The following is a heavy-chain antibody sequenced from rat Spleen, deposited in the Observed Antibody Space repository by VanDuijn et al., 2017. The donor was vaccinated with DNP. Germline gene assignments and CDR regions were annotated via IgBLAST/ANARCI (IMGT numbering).Heavy chain of an antibody. CDR2: ITYVGSIT. CDR3: ATSSYFGYDYGFAY. J-gene: IGHJ3*01. D-gene: IGHD1-7*01. Sequence: EVQLVESGGGLVQPGGSLKLSCAASGFSFSDYDMAWVRQTPKEGLEWVSTITYVGSITYYRDSVKGRFTISRDNARSTLYLQMDSLRSEDTATYYCATSSYFGYDYGFAYWGQGTLVTVSS. CDR1: GFSFSDYD. V-gene: IGHV5-7*01.